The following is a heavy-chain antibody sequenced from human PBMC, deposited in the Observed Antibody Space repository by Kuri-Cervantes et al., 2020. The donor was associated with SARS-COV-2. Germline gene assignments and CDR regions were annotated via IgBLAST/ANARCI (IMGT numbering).Heavy chain of an antibody. D-gene: IGHD3-3*01. J-gene: IGHJ5*02. CDR1: GGSIRTYNYY. CDR3: ARHELARITIFGVVSSSHWFDP. CDR2: IYYDGRA. V-gene: IGHV4-39*01. Sequence: ESLKISCTVSGGSIRTYNYYWGWIRQPPGKGLEWIGNIYYDGRAYYNPSLKSRVTISVDTSKNQFSLKLSSVTAADTAVYYCARHELARITIFGVVSSSHWFDPWGQGTLVTVSS.